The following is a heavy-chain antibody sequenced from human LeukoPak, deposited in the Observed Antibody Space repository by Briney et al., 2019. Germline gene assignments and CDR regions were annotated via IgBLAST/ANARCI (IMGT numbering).Heavy chain of an antibody. CDR3: ARSSSPPSYYYYYGMDV. CDR2: IDSGATTI. Sequence: PGGSLRLSCAASGFNFNTYDMNWVRQAPGKGLEYVAYIDSGATTIHHADSVKGRFTVSRDKAKSSLFLQINSLSAEDTGTYYCARSSSPPSYYYYYGMDVWGQGTTVTVSS. J-gene: IGHJ6*02. D-gene: IGHD2-2*01. CDR1: GFNFNTYD. V-gene: IGHV3-48*03.